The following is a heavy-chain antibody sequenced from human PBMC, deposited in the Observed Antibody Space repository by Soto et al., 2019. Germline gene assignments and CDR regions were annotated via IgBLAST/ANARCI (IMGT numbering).Heavy chain of an antibody. J-gene: IGHJ6*02. CDR3: ASRWGYYDSSGRYGMDV. V-gene: IGHV1-69*13. Sequence: SVKVSCKASGGTFSSYAISWVRQAPGQGLEWMGGIIPIFGTANYAQKFQGRVTITADESTSTAYMELSSLRSEDTAVYYCASRWGYYDSSGRYGMDVWGQGTTVTVSS. CDR1: GGTFSSYA. D-gene: IGHD3-22*01. CDR2: IIPIFGTA.